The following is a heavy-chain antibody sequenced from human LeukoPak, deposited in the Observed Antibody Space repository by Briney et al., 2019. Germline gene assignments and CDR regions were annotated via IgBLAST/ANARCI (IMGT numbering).Heavy chain of an antibody. Sequence: SETLSLTCTVSGGSISSYYWSWIRQPAGKGLEWIGRIYTSGSTNYNPSLKSRVTMSVDTSKNQFSLKLTSVTAADTAVYYCARRGLVAGIYDLVYGFDIWGHGAMVTVSS. CDR1: GGSISSYY. CDR2: IYTSGST. CDR3: ARRGLVAGIYDLVYGFDI. V-gene: IGHV4-4*07. D-gene: IGHD3/OR15-3a*01. J-gene: IGHJ3*02.